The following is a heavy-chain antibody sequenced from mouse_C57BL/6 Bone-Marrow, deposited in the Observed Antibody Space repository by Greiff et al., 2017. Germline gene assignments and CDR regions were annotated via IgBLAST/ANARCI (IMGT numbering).Heavy chain of an antibody. D-gene: IGHD1-1*01. Sequence: VQLKESGGGLVKPGGSLKLSCAASGFTFSSYAMSWVRQTPEKRLEWVATISDGGSYTYYPDNVKGRFTISRDNAKNNLYLQMSHLKSEDTAMYYCARGAITTVPYYYAMDYWGQGTSVTVSS. J-gene: IGHJ4*01. CDR2: ISDGGSYT. CDR1: GFTFSSYA. V-gene: IGHV5-4*01. CDR3: ARGAITTVPYYYAMDY.